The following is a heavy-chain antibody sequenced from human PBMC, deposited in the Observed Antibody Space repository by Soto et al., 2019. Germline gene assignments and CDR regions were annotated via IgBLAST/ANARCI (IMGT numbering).Heavy chain of an antibody. CDR3: AREGSSSVFDF. CDR2: INTDNGNT. Sequence: QVQLVQSGAEVKKPGASVKVSCKASGYRFTDYAIHWVRQAPGQRLEWMGWINTDNGNTKYSENFQGRVTIIRDPSASTAYMELSRLRSDDTAVYYCAREGSSSVFDFWGQGTLVSVSS. J-gene: IGHJ4*02. D-gene: IGHD6-6*01. V-gene: IGHV1-3*04. CDR1: GYRFTDYA.